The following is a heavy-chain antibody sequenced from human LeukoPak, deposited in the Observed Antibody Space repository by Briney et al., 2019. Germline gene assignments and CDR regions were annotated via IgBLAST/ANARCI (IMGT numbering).Heavy chain of an antibody. CDR1: GFTFSSYS. J-gene: IGHJ3*02. Sequence: GGSLRLSCAASGFTFSSYSMNWVRQAPGKGLEWVSSISSSSSYIYYADSVKGRFTISRDNAKNSLYLQMNSLRAEDTAVYYCARDRLRFSAFDIWGQGTMVTVSS. V-gene: IGHV3-21*04. CDR3: ARDRLRFSAFDI. D-gene: IGHD3-3*01. CDR2: ISSSSSYI.